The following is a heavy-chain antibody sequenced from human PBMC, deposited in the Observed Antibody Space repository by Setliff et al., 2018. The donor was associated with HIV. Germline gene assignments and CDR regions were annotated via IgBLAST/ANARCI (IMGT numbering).Heavy chain of an antibody. D-gene: IGHD3-16*01. J-gene: IGHJ5*02. CDR1: GGSISIYY. CDR2: ISAGGYT. CDR3: ARDRSKYGTGSSAYNWFDP. Sequence: KTSETLSLTCTVSGGSISIYYWSWIRQLPGEGLEWIGRISAGGYTYYNPSLQSRVTMSVDMSKNQFSLKLSSVTAADTAVYFCARDRSKYGTGSSAYNWFDPWGLGTLVTVSS. V-gene: IGHV4-4*07.